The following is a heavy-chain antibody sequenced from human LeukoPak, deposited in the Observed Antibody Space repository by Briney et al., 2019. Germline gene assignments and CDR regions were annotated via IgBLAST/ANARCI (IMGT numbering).Heavy chain of an antibody. CDR3: ASFQKKD. Sequence: GASVKVSCKASGYTFTGYYMHWVRQAPGQGLEWMGWMNPNSGNTGYAQKFQGRVTMTRNTSISTAYMELSSLRSEDTAVYYCASFQKKDWGQGTLVTVSS. CDR2: MNPNSGNT. J-gene: IGHJ4*02. V-gene: IGHV1-8*02. CDR1: GYTFTGYY.